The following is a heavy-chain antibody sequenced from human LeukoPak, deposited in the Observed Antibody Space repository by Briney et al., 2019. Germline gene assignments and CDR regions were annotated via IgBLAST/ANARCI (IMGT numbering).Heavy chain of an antibody. V-gene: IGHV4-59*01. CDR1: GGSISSYY. J-gene: IGHJ5*02. Sequence: SETLSLTCTVSGGSISSYYWSWIRQPPGKGLEWIGYIYYSGSTNYNPSLKSRVTISVDTSKNQFSLKLSSVTAADTAVYYCARDRRYCSGGSCYSRGGWFDPWGQGTLVTVSS. D-gene: IGHD2-15*01. CDR2: IYYSGST. CDR3: ARDRRYCSGGSCYSRGGWFDP.